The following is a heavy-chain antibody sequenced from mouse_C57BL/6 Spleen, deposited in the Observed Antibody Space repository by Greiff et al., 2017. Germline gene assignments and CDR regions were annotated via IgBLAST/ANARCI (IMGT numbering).Heavy chain of an antibody. CDR2: ISGGGGNT. CDR3: ARPTGLYAMDY. D-gene: IGHD4-1*02. CDR1: GFTFSSYT. Sequence: EVQGVESGGGLVKPGGSLKLSCAASGFTFSSYTMSWVRQTPEKRLEWVATISGGGGNTYYPDSVKGRFTISRDNAKNTLYLQMSSLRSEDTALYYCARPTGLYAMDYWGQGTSVTVSS. J-gene: IGHJ4*01. V-gene: IGHV5-9*01.